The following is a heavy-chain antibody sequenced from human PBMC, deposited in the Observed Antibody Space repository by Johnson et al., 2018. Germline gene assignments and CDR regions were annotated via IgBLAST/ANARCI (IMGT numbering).Heavy chain of an antibody. J-gene: IGHJ6*02. CDR1: GFTFSSYG. Sequence: QVQLVQSGGGVVQPGRSLRLSCAASGFTFSSYGMHWVRQAPGKGLEWVAVIWYDGSNKYYADSVKGRFTISRDNSKNTLYLQMNSLRAEGTAVYYCARARRWGIQLYYYYYGMDVWGQGTTVTVS. CDR3: ARARRWGIQLYYYYYGMDV. D-gene: IGHD5-18*01. CDR2: IWYDGSNK. V-gene: IGHV3-33*01.